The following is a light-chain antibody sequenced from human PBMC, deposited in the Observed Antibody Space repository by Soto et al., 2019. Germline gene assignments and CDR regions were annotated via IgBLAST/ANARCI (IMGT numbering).Light chain of an antibody. CDR3: QSYDSSLSGYV. CDR2: GNS. CDR1: SSNIGAGYD. V-gene: IGLV1-40*01. Sequence: QSVLTQPPSVSGAPGQRVTISCTGSSSNIGAGYDVHWYQQLPGTAPKLLIYGNSNRPSGVPYRFSGSKSCTSASLAITGLKAEDEADYYCQSYDSSLSGYVFGTGTKVTVL. J-gene: IGLJ1*01.